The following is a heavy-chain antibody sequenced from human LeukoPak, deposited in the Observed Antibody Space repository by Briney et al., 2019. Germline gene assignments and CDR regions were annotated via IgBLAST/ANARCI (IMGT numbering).Heavy chain of an antibody. D-gene: IGHD5-12*01. CDR1: GFTFSIYA. CDR3: VRYYGGYRSFDY. V-gene: IGHV3-64D*06. Sequence: GGSLRLSCSASGFTFSIYAMHWVRQAPGEGLEYVSAISSNGGSAYYADSVKGRFTISRDNSKNTLYLQMSSLRAEDTAVYYCVRYYGGYRSFDYWGQGTLVTVSS. J-gene: IGHJ4*02. CDR2: ISSNGGSA.